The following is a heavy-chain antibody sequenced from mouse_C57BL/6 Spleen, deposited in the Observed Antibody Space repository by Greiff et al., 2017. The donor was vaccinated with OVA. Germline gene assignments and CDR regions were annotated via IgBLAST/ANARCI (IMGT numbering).Heavy chain of an antibody. D-gene: IGHD1-1*01. CDR3: ASRGTTVDAMDY. CDR2: IDPNSGGP. Sequence: QVQLQQPGAELVKPGASVKLSCKASGYTFTSSWMHWVKQRPGRGLEWIGRIDPNSGGPKYNEKFKSKATLPADKPSSTAYMQLSSLTSEDSAVYYCASRGTTVDAMDYWGQGTSVTVSS. V-gene: IGHV1-72*01. J-gene: IGHJ4*01. CDR1: GYTFTSSW.